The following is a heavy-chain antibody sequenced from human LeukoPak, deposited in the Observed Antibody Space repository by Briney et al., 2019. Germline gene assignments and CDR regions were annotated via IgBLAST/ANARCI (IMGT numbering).Heavy chain of an antibody. CDR1: GGSLSGYY. V-gene: IGHV4-34*01. D-gene: IGHD1-1*01. CDR2: INHSGDT. CDR3: ASAFRGTGRFDN. J-gene: IGHJ4*02. Sequence: PSETLSLTCAVHGGSLSGYYWNWLRQSPEKGLEWIGEINHSGDTNYSPSLKRRVSISTDTSKNQIYLKLTSVTGADNSLYFCASAFRGTGRFDNWGRGTPVTVSS.